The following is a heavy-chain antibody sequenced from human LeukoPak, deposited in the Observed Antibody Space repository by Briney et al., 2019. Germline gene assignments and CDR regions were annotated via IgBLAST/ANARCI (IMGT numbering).Heavy chain of an antibody. Sequence: SETLSLTCTVSGGSISSYYWSWIRQPPGKGLEWIGYIHYSGSTNYNPSLKSRVTISVDTSKNQFSLKLSSVTAADTAVYYCARVEAAATFDYWGQGTLVTVSS. V-gene: IGHV4-59*01. CDR1: GGSISSYY. J-gene: IGHJ4*02. CDR3: ARVEAAATFDY. CDR2: IHYSGST. D-gene: IGHD6-13*01.